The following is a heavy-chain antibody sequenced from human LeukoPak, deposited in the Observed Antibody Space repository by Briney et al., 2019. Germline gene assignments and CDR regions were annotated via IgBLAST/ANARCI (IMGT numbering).Heavy chain of an antibody. V-gene: IGHV1-18*03. J-gene: IGHJ4*02. Sequence: ASVKVSCKTSGYTYTNYGLSWVRQAPGQGLEWMGWISAYNGNTNYAQKLQGRVTMTTDTSTSTAYMELRSLRSEDMAVYYCARDAFSPKDYYGSGSYPLFDYWGQGTLVTVSS. CDR3: ARDAFSPKDYYGSGSYPLFDY. CDR1: GYTYTNYG. D-gene: IGHD3-10*01. CDR2: ISAYNGNT.